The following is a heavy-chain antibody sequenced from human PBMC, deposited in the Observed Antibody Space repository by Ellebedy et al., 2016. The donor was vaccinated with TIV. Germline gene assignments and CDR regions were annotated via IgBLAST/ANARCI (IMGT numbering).Heavy chain of an antibody. CDR3: ARGYYYGSATYRYYFDY. Sequence: MPSETLSLSCTVSGGSIRSYYWSWIRQAPGKGLEWIGSVYNCGSINQNPSLKSPVTLSVDTSKNKFSLKLSSVTAADTAVYYWARGYYYGSATYRYYFDYWGQGTQVTVSS. V-gene: IGHV4-59*01. CDR2: VYNCGSI. J-gene: IGHJ4*02. CDR1: GGSIRSYY. D-gene: IGHD3-10*01.